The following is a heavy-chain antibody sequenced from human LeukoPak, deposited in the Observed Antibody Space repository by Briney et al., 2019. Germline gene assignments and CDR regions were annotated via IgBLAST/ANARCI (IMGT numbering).Heavy chain of an antibody. CDR1: GGSISSYY. D-gene: IGHD3-22*01. J-gene: IGHJ4*02. CDR2: IYSSGST. CDR3: ARASGYYPDFDS. Sequence: SETLSLTCTVSGGSISSYYWSWIRQPAGKGLEWIGRIYSSGSTNYNPSLKSRVTMSVDTSTNHFSLKLSSVTAADTAVYYCARASGYYPDFDSWGQGTLVTVSS. V-gene: IGHV4-4*07.